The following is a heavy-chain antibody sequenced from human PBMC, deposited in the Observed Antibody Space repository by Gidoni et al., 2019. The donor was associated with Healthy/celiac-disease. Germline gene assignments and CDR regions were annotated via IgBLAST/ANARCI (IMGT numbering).Heavy chain of an antibody. Sequence: EVQLVESGGGLVQPGGSLRLSCAASGFTFSSYAMHWVRQAPGKGLEYVSAISSNGGSTYYANSVKGRFTISRDNSKNTLYLQMGSLRAEDMAVYYCARYYGSGNNYGMDVWGQGTTVTVSS. CDR1: GFTFSSYA. CDR2: ISSNGGST. J-gene: IGHJ6*02. D-gene: IGHD3-10*01. V-gene: IGHV3-64*01. CDR3: ARYYGSGNNYGMDV.